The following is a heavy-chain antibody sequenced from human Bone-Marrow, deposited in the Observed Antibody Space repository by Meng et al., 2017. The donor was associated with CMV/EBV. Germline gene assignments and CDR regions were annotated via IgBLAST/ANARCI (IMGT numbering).Heavy chain of an antibody. CDR1: GGSITGYY. J-gene: IGHJ4*02. CDR2: IHYSGST. V-gene: IGHV4-59*01. D-gene: IGHD6-19*01. CDR3: ARDVGGSSGWDLGH. Sequence: SEILSLTCTVSGGSITGYYWSWIRQPPGKGLEWIGYIHYSGSTSYTPSLKSRVTISVDTSKKQFSLKLSSVTTADTAVYYCARDVGGSSGWDLGHWGQGTMVTVSS.